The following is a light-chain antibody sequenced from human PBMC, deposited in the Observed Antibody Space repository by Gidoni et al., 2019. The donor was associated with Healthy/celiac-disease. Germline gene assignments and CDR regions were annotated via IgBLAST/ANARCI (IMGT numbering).Light chain of an antibody. Sequence: QSVLTQPHSTSATPGQRVNIACSGSSSNIESNYVYLYQQLPVTAPKLLLYRNTQRHSGVPDRFSGSKSGTSASLAISGLLSEDEADYYCSAWDDSLSGWVFGGGTTLTVL. V-gene: IGLV1-47*01. J-gene: IGLJ3*02. CDR3: SAWDDSLSGWV. CDR2: RNT. CDR1: SSNIESNY.